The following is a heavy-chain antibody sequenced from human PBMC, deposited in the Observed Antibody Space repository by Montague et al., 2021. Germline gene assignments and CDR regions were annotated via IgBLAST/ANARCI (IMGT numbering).Heavy chain of an antibody. Sequence: SETLSLTCAVYGGSFNAYYWSWIRQSPGKGLEWIGEIHHRGSIYYDPTTDYNPSLQSRVTIAVDASKNQFTRRLRSVTAADTAVYYCSRHSVGFEGYYNGFDDWGRGTPVTISS. CDR2: IHHRGSIYYDPTT. V-gene: IGHV4-34*01. CDR1: GGSFNAYY. J-gene: IGHJ4*03. D-gene: IGHD3-9*01. CDR3: SRHSVGFEGYYNGFDD.